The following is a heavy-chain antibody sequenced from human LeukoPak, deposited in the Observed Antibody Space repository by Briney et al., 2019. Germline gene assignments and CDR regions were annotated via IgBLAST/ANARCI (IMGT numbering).Heavy chain of an antibody. CDR3: GYGSGSYLVY. V-gene: IGHV3-21*01. CDR2: ISSSSSYI. J-gene: IGHJ4*02. D-gene: IGHD3-10*01. CDR1: GFTFSSYS. Sequence: NPGGSLRLSCAASGFTFSSYSMNWVRQAPGKGLEWVSSISSSSSYIYYADSVKGRFTISRDNAKNSLYLQMNSLRAEDTAVYHCGYGSGSYLVYWGQGTLVTVSS.